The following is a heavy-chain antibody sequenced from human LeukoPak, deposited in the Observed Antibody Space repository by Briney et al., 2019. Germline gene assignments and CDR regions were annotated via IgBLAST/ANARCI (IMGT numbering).Heavy chain of an antibody. CDR3: AKDFGDYQLE. CDR2: INSDGSST. CDR1: GFTFSIYW. D-gene: IGHD4-17*01. Sequence: GGSLRLSCAASGFTFSIYWMHWVRQAPGKGLVWVSRINSDGSSTNYADSVKGRFTISRDSSKNTMFLQMNSLRAEDTAIYYCAKDFGDYQLEWGQGTLVTVSS. J-gene: IGHJ4*02. V-gene: IGHV3-74*01.